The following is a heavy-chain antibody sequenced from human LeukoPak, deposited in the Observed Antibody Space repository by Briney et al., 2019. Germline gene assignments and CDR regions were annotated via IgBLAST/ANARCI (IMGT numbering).Heavy chain of an antibody. Sequence: SSETLALTCTVSGGSVSSGSYYWSWIRQPPGKGLEWIGYAHHSGSTNYNPSLKSRVTISVDTSKNQFSLKLNSVTAADTAVYYCATEGTYSSGWYDYWGQGTLVTVSS. CDR2: AHHSGST. D-gene: IGHD6-19*01. V-gene: IGHV4-61*01. J-gene: IGHJ4*02. CDR3: ATEGTYSSGWYDY. CDR1: GGSVSSGSYY.